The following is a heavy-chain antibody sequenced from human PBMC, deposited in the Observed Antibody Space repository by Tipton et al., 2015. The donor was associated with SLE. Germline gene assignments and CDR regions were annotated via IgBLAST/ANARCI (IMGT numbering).Heavy chain of an antibody. Sequence: TLSLTCTVSGGSISSSSYYWGWIRQPPGKGLEWIGSIYYSGSTYCNPSLKSRVTISVDTSKNQFSLKLTSVTAADTAVYYCARVVLWFGELLGGDAFDIWGQGTMVTVSS. CDR1: GGSISSSSYY. J-gene: IGHJ3*02. CDR3: ARVVLWFGELLGGDAFDI. CDR2: IYYSGST. V-gene: IGHV4-39*07. D-gene: IGHD3-10*01.